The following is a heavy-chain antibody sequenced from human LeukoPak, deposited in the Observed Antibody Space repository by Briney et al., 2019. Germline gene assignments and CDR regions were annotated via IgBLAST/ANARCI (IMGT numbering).Heavy chain of an antibody. Sequence: SETLSLTCTVSDDSINTYYWSWIRQPPGKGLEWIGYIYHSGSTNYNPSLRSRVTISVDTSKSQLSLKLNSVTAADTAVYFCARVRWLHAYYSYYYMDVWGRGTTVAVSS. CDR2: IYHSGST. J-gene: IGHJ6*03. D-gene: IGHD3-22*01. V-gene: IGHV4-59*01. CDR3: ARVRWLHAYYSYYYMDV. CDR1: DDSINTYY.